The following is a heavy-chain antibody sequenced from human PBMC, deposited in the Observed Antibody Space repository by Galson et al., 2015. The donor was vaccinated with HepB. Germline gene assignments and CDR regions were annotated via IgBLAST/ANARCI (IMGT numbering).Heavy chain of an antibody. D-gene: IGHD1-26*01. CDR3: AREAIIVEANDAFDI. J-gene: IGHJ3*02. Sequence: SVKVSCKASGYTFTSYYMHWVRQAPGQGLEWMGIINPSGGSTSYAQKFQGRVTMTRDTSTSTVYMELSSLRSEDTAVYYCAREAIIVEANDAFDIWGQGTMVTVSS. CDR2: INPSGGST. V-gene: IGHV1-46*03. CDR1: GYTFTSYY.